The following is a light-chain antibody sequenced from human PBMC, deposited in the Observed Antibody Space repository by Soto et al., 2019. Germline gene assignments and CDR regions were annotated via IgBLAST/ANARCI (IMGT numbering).Light chain of an antibody. Sequence: DIQLTQSPSFLSASVGDRVTITCRASQGISSYLAWYQQKPGKAPKLLIYAASTLQSGVPSRFSGSGSGKEFTLTISSLQPEDFATYYFQQLNSYPRTFGQGTKVEIK. CDR3: QQLNSYPRT. CDR1: QGISSY. V-gene: IGKV1-9*01. CDR2: AAS. J-gene: IGKJ1*01.